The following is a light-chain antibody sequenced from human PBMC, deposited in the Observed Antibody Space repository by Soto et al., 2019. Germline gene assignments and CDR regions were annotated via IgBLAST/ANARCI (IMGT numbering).Light chain of an antibody. CDR2: AAS. Sequence: DIQMTQSPSSVSASVGDRVTITCRASQGISSFLAWYQQKPGKAPKVLIYAASVLQSGVPSRFSGSGSGTDFTLTISSLQPEDFATYYCQQSNSFPYTFGQGTKLEIK. J-gene: IGKJ2*01. CDR1: QGISSF. V-gene: IGKV1-12*01. CDR3: QQSNSFPYT.